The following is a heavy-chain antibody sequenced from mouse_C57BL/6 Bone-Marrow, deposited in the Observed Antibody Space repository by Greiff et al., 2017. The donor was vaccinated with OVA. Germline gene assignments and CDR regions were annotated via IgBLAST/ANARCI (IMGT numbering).Heavy chain of an antibody. V-gene: IGHV2-9*01. Sequence: VTLVESGPGLVAPSQSLSITCTVSGFSLTSYGVDWVRLPPGKGLDWLGVIWGGGSTNYSSARMSRLSISKDNSKSQVFLKMNRLQTDDTAMYDGTKHPDSSGLGDAMDDWGQGTSVTVSS. J-gene: IGHJ4*01. D-gene: IGHD3-2*02. CDR1: GFSLTSYG. CDR2: IWGGGST. CDR3: TKHPDSSGLGDAMDD.